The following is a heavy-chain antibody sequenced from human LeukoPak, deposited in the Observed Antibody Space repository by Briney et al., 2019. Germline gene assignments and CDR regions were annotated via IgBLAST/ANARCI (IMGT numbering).Heavy chain of an antibody. CDR2: INPNSGGT. CDR3: ARGVRVVIVPATRNWFDP. J-gene: IGHJ5*02. CDR1: GYTFTGYY. D-gene: IGHD2-2*01. V-gene: IGHV1-2*02. Sequence: ASVKVSCKASGYTFTGYYMHWVRQAPGQGLEWMGWINPNSGGTNCAQKFQGRVTMTRDTSISTAYMELSRLRSDDTAVYYCARGVRVVIVPATRNWFDPWGQGTLVTVSS.